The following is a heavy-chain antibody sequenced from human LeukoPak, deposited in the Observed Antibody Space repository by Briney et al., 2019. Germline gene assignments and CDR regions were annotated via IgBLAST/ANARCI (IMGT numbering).Heavy chain of an antibody. D-gene: IGHD1-26*01. J-gene: IGHJ4*02. CDR1: GYTFTSYD. V-gene: IGHV1-8*01. CDR3: ASGIVGAWYYFDY. CDR2: MNPNSGNT. Sequence: GASVKVSCKASGYTFTSYDINWVRQATGQGLEWMGWMNPNSGNTGYAQKFQGRVTMTRNTSISTAYMELSSLRSEGTAVYYCASGIVGAWYYFDYWGQGTLVTVSS.